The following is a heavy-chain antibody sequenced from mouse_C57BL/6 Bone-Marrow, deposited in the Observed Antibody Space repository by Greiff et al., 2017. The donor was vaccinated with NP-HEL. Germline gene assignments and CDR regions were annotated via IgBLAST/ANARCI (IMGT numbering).Heavy chain of an antibody. J-gene: IGHJ2*01. CDR3: ARTYYGKGGYYFDY. V-gene: IGHV1-19*01. CDR1: GYTFTDYY. D-gene: IGHD2-10*01. CDR2: INPYNGGT. Sequence: VQLQQSGPVLVKPGASVQMSCKASGYTFTDYYMNWVKQSHGKSLEWIGVINPYNGGTSYNQKFKGKATLTVDKSSSTAYMERNSLTSEDSAVYYCARTYYGKGGYYFDYWGQGTTLTVSS.